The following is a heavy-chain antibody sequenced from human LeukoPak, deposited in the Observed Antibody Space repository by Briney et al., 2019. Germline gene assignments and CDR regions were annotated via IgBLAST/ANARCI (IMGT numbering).Heavy chain of an antibody. J-gene: IGHJ4*02. CDR3: TRDPRRLDY. CDR1: GFTFDDYT. Sequence: GSLRLSCAASGFTFDDYTMHWVRQTPGKGLEWVSLISWDGGSTYYADSVKGRFTISRDNAKNSLYLQMNSLRAEDTAVYYCTRDPRRLDYWGQGTLVTVSS. V-gene: IGHV3-43*01. CDR2: ISWDGGST.